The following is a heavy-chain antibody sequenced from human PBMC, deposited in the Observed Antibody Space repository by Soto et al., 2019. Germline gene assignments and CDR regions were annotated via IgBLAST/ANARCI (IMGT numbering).Heavy chain of an antibody. CDR1: GGSISSYY. J-gene: IGHJ5*02. V-gene: IGHV4-4*07. D-gene: IGHD3-10*01. Sequence: SETLSLTCTVSGGSISSYYWSWIRQPAGKGLEWIGRIYTSGSTNYNPSLKSRVTMSVDTSKNQFSPKLSSVTAADTAVYYCARDGVTMVRGVKNWFDPWGQGTLVTVSS. CDR3: ARDGVTMVRGVKNWFDP. CDR2: IYTSGST.